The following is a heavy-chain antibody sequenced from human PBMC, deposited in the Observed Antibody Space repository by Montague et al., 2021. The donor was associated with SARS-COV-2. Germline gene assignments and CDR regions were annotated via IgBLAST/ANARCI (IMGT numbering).Heavy chain of an antibody. V-gene: IGHV4-59*01. CDR1: GGSISSYY. CDR2: IYYSGST. Sequence: SETLSLTCTVSGGSISSYYWSWIRQPPGKGLEWIGYIYYSGSTNXNPSLKSRVTISVDTSKNQFSLELSSVTAADTAVYYCASGSGWMGNAFDTWGQGTMVTVSS. CDR3: ASGSGWMGNAFDT. D-gene: IGHD6-19*01. J-gene: IGHJ3*02.